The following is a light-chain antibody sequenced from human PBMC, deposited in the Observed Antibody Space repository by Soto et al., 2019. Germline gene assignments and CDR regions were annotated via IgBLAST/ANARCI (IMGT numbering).Light chain of an antibody. J-gene: IGKJ2*01. CDR1: QTISSNS. CDR2: GAS. V-gene: IGKV3-20*01. CDR3: HQYGGSPHT. Sequence: EIVLTQSPGTLSLSPGERATLSCRASQTISSNSLTWYQQKPGQAPRLLIYGASSRATGTPDRFSGSGSGTDFTLTISRLEPEDFAVFYCHQYGGSPHTFGQGTKLEIK.